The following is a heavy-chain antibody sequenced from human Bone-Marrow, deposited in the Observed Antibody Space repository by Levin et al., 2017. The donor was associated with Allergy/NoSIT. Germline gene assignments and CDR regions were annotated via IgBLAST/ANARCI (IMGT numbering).Heavy chain of an antibody. CDR1: GCTFTSYG. CDR3: ARDLNIVVVPRGWFDP. Sequence: ASVKVSCKASGCTFTSYGISWVRQAPGQGLEWMGWISAYNGNTNYAQKLQGRVTMTTDTSTSTAYMELRSLRSDDTAVYYCARDLNIVVVPRGWFDPWGQGTLVTVSS. J-gene: IGHJ5*02. V-gene: IGHV1-18*01. CDR2: ISAYNGNT. D-gene: IGHD2-2*01.